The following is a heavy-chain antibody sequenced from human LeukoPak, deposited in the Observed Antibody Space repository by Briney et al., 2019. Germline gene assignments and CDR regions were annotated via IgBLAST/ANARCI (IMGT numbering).Heavy chain of an antibody. V-gene: IGHV3-23*01. CDR3: AKRLAYGSGGSDYFDF. CDR1: GFTFTSYA. Sequence: PGGSLRLSCAASGFTFTSYAMRWVRQAPGKGLEWVSEISGSGANTYYADSVKGRFTISRDNSKNTLYLQMSSLRAEDTAVYYCAKRLAYGSGGSDYFDFWGRGTLVTVSS. J-gene: IGHJ4*02. D-gene: IGHD3-10*01. CDR2: ISGSGANT.